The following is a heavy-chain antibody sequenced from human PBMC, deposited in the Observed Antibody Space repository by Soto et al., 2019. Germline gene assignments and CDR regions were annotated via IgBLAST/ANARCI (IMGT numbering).Heavy chain of an antibody. CDR3: ARGGYYYDSSGKFDY. Sequence: QVQLVESGGGVVQPGRSLRLSCAASGFTFSGYAMNWVRQAPGKGLEWVAVISYDGGNDYYTDSVKGRFTISRDNSKNTLYLQMNSLRTEVTAVYYCARGGYYYDSSGKFDYWGQGTLVTVSS. J-gene: IGHJ4*02. V-gene: IGHV3-30-3*01. CDR2: ISYDGGND. CDR1: GFTFSGYA. D-gene: IGHD3-22*01.